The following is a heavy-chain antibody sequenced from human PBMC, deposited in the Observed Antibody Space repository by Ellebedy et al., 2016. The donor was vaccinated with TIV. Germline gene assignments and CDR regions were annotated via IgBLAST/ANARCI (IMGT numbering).Heavy chain of an antibody. J-gene: IGHJ4*02. CDR3: ATQGEIDY. CDR2: ISYDGSNK. Sequence: GESLKISCAASGFTFSSYAMHWVRQAPGKGLEWVAVISYDGSNKYYADSVKGRFTISRDNSKNTLYLQMNSLRAEDTAVYYYATQGEIDYWGQGTLVTVSS. CDR1: GFTFSSYA. V-gene: IGHV3-30-3*01. D-gene: IGHD5-24*01.